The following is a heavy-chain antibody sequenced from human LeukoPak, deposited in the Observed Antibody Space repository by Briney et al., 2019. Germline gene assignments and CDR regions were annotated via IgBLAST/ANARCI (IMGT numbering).Heavy chain of an antibody. J-gene: IGHJ4*02. Sequence: PGGSLRLSCAASGFTFSSYAMSWVRQAPGKGLEWVSCISSTSTYMYYADSVKGRFTISRDNVKNSLYLQMNSLRAEDTAVYYCARGGARLKWPLDFWGQGTLVTVSS. V-gene: IGHV3-21*01. CDR2: ISSTSTYM. CDR1: GFTFSSYA. D-gene: IGHD2-15*01. CDR3: ARGGARLKWPLDF.